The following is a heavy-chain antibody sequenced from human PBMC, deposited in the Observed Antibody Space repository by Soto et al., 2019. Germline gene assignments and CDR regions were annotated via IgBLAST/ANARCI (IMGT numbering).Heavy chain of an antibody. V-gene: IGHV4-31*03. D-gene: IGHD3-22*01. J-gene: IGHJ4*02. Sequence: QVQLQESGPGLVKPSQTLSLTCTVSGGSISSGGYYWSWIRQHPGKGLEWIGYIYYSGSTYYNPSLKSGVTISVDTSKNQFSLKLSSVTAADTAGYYCARDSFYYDSSGYRPFDYWGQGTLVTVSS. CDR2: IYYSGST. CDR3: ARDSFYYDSSGYRPFDY. CDR1: GGSISSGGYY.